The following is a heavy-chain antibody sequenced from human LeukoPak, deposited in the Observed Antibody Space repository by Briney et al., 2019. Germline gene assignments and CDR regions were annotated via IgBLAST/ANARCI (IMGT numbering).Heavy chain of an antibody. CDR2: IYHSGST. CDR3: ARTAGYDILTGLDY. V-gene: IGHV4-38-2*02. D-gene: IGHD3-9*01. Sequence: SETLSLTCTVSGYSISSGYYWGWIRQPPGKWLEWIGSIYHSGSTYYNPSLKSRVTISVDTSKNQFSLKLSSVTAADTAVYYCARTAGYDILTGLDYWGQGTLVTVSS. CDR1: GYSISSGYY. J-gene: IGHJ4*02.